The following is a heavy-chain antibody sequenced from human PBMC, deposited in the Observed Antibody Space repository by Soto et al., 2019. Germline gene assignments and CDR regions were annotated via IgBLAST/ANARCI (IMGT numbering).Heavy chain of an antibody. D-gene: IGHD1-26*01. CDR2: INPSGGST. V-gene: IGHV1-46*01. CDR3: ARTSNGQGGSYSVLDY. CDR1: GYTFTSYY. Sequence: ASVKVSCKASGYTFTSYYMHWVRQAPGQGLEWMGIINPSGGSTSYAQKFQGRVTMTRDTSTSTVYMELSSLRSEDTAVYYCARTSNGQGGSYSVLDYWGEGTMVTVYS. J-gene: IGHJ4*02.